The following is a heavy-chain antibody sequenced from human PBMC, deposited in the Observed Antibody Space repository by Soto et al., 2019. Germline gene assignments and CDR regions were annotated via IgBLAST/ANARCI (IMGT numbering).Heavy chain of an antibody. J-gene: IGHJ6*03. CDR3: ARDREGYMDV. CDR1: GFTFSSYG. D-gene: IGHD1-26*01. Sequence: QVQLVESGGGVVQPGRSLRLSCAASGFTFSSYGMHWVRQAPGKGLEWVAVIWYDGSNNYYADSVKGRFTISRDNSKNTLYLQMNSLRAEDTAVYYCARDREGYMDVWGKGTTVTVSS. V-gene: IGHV3-33*01. CDR2: IWYDGSNN.